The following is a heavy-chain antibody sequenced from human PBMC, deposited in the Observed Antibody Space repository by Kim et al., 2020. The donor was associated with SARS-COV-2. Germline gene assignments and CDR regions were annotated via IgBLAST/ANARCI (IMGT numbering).Heavy chain of an antibody. CDR3: ARVGDILTGYSGYYYYYYGMDV. V-gene: IGHV1-69*13. D-gene: IGHD3-9*01. Sequence: SVKVSCKASGGTFSSYAISWVRQAPGQGLEWMGGIIPIFGTANYAQKFQGRVTITADESTSTAYMELSSLRSEDTAVYYCARVGDILTGYSGYYYYYYGMDVWGQGTTVTVSS. J-gene: IGHJ6*02. CDR2: IIPIFGTA. CDR1: GGTFSSYA.